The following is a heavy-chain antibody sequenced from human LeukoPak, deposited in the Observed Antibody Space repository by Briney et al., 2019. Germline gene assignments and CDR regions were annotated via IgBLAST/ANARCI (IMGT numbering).Heavy chain of an antibody. V-gene: IGHV1-2*02. Sequence: ASVKVSCKASGYTFTGQYLHWVRQAPGQGLEWMGWITPNSGGTNYAQKFQGRVTMTRDTSTSTVYMELSSLRSEDTAVYYCARDPWGRGYCSTTSCQNLGGNDAFDIWGQGTMVTVSS. D-gene: IGHD2-2*01. CDR3: ARDPWGRGYCSTTSCQNLGGNDAFDI. J-gene: IGHJ3*02. CDR2: ITPNSGGT. CDR1: GYTFTGQY.